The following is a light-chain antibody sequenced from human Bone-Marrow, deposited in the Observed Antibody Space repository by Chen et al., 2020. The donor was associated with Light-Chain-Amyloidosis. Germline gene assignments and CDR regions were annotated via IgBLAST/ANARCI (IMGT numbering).Light chain of an antibody. CDR3: SAWDDSLNSWV. J-gene: IGLJ3*02. Sequence: QSALTQPPSASGAPGQRVTISCSGSSSNIGSETVNWYQLLPGTAPKLLIYRDSLRPPGVPDRLSGAQSDTSASLAISGLQSGDEGDYYCSAWDDSLNSWVFGGGTRLTVL. V-gene: IGLV1-44*01. CDR2: RDS. CDR1: SSNIGSET.